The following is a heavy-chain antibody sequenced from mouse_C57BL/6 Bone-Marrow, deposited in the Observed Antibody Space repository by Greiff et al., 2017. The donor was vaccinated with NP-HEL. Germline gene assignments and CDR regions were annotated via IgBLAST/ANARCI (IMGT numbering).Heavy chain of an antibody. Sequence: VQLVESGAELVRPGSSVKLSCKASGYTFTSYWMGWVKQRPGQGLEWIGNIYPSDSETHYNQKFKDKATLTVDKSSSTAYMQLSSLTSEDSAVYYCARDYGFYAMDYWGQGTSVTVSS. CDR3: ARDYGFYAMDY. D-gene: IGHD1-1*01. J-gene: IGHJ4*01. CDR1: GYTFTSYW. CDR2: IYPSDSET. V-gene: IGHV1-61*01.